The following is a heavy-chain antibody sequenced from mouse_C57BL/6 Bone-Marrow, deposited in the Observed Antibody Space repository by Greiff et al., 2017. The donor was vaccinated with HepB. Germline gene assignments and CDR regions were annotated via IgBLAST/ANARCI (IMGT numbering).Heavy chain of an antibody. CDR2: IYPSDSET. V-gene: IGHV1-61*01. D-gene: IGHD1-1*01. CDR1: GYTFTSYW. Sequence: QVQLKQPGAELVRPGSSVKLSCKAFGYTFTSYWMDWVKQRPGQGLEWIGNIYPSDSETHYNQKFKDKATLTVDKSSSTAYMQLSSLTSEDSAVYYCARWGTTVVHWGQGTLVTVSA. CDR3: ARWGTTVVH. J-gene: IGHJ3*01.